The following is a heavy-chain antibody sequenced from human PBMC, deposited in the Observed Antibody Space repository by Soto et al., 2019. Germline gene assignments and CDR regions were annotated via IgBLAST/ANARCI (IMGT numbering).Heavy chain of an antibody. Sequence: GGSLRLSCAASGFTFSSYSMNWVRQAPGKGLEWVSYISSSSSTIYYADSVKGRFTISRDNAKNSLYLQMNSLRDEDTAVYYCARARGGYYYDSSGYSKFWFDPWGQGTLVTVSS. CDR3: ARARGGYYYDSSGYSKFWFDP. V-gene: IGHV3-48*02. J-gene: IGHJ5*02. CDR1: GFTFSSYS. D-gene: IGHD3-22*01. CDR2: ISSSSSTI.